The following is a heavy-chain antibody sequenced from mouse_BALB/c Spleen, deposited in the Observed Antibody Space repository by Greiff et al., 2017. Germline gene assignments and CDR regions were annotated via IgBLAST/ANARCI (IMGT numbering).Heavy chain of an antibody. J-gene: IGHJ3*01. CDR3: GMVRAY. V-gene: IGHV3-6*02. CDR1: GYSITSGYY. D-gene: IGHD2-2*01. Sequence: EVQLQQSGPGLVKPSQSLSLTCSVTGYSITSGYYWNWIRQFPGNKLEWMGYISYDGSNNYNPSLKNRISITRDTSKNQFFLKLNSVTTEDTATYYCGMVRAYWGQGTLVTVSA. CDR2: ISYDGSN.